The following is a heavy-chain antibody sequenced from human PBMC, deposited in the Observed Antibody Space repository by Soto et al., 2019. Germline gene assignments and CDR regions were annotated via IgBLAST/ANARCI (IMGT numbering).Heavy chain of an antibody. Sequence: PGESLKISCKGSGYSFTSYWIGWVRQMPGKGLEWMGIIYPGDSDTRYSPSFQGQVTISADKSISTAYLQWSSLKASDTAMDYCARPNRDGYNSHDAFDIWGQGTMVTVSS. CDR2: IYPGDSDT. J-gene: IGHJ3*02. D-gene: IGHD5-12*01. CDR1: GYSFTSYW. V-gene: IGHV5-51*01. CDR3: ARPNRDGYNSHDAFDI.